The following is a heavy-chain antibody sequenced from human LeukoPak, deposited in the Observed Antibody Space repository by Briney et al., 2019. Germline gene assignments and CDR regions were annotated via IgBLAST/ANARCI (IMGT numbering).Heavy chain of an antibody. D-gene: IGHD5-24*01. J-gene: IGHJ4*02. Sequence: SVKVSCKASGGTFSSYAISWVRQAPGQGLEWMGRIIPILGIANYAQKFQGRVTMTRDTSTSTVYMELSSLRSEDTAVYYCAGGGDGYNYYFDYWGQGTLVTVSS. CDR3: AGGGDGYNYYFDY. CDR2: IIPILGIA. CDR1: GGTFSSYA. V-gene: IGHV1-69*04.